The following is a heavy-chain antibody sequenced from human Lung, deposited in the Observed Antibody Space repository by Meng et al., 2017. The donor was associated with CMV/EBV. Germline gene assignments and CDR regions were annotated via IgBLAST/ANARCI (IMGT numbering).Heavy chain of an antibody. CDR1: GGSISSSNW. CDR3: ASFPPPGKQWLVTDY. Sequence: GPGPGRGRPSGTLSLTCAVSGGSISSSNWWSWVRQPPGKGLEWIGEIYHSGSTNYNPSLKSRVTISVDKSKNQFSLKLSSVTAADTAVYYCASFPPPGKQWLVTDYWGQGTLVTVSS. CDR2: IYHSGST. D-gene: IGHD6-19*01. V-gene: IGHV4-4*02. J-gene: IGHJ4*02.